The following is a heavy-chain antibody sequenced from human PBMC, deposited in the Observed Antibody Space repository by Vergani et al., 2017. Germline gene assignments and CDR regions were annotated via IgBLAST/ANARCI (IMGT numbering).Heavy chain of an antibody. Sequence: QVQLVESGGGVVQPGRSLGLSCAASGFTFSSYGMHWVRQAPGKGLEWVAVIWYDGSNKYYADSVKGRFTISRDNSKNTLYLQMTSLRAEDTAVYYCARDGVAETNLDYWGQGTLVTVSS. CDR3: ARDGVAETNLDY. J-gene: IGHJ4*02. CDR2: IWYDGSNK. CDR1: GFTFSSYG. D-gene: IGHD3-3*01. V-gene: IGHV3-33*01.